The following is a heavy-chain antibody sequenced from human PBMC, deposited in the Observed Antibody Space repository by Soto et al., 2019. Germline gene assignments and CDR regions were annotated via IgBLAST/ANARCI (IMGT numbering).Heavy chain of an antibody. CDR1: GFTFSSYA. Sequence: GGSLRLSCAASGFTFSSYAMSWVRQAPGKGLEWVSAISGSGGSTYYADSVKGRFTISRDNSKNTLYLQMNSLRAEDTAVYYCAKDHYDFWSGYYSVEMQNLAPDYWGQGTLVTVS. D-gene: IGHD3-3*01. CDR3: AKDHYDFWSGYYSVEMQNLAPDY. V-gene: IGHV3-23*01. J-gene: IGHJ4*02. CDR2: ISGSGGST.